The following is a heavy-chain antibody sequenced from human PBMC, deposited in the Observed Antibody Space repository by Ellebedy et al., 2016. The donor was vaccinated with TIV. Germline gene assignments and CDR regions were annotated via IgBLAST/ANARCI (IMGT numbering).Heavy chain of an antibody. CDR2: ISYDGSSK. J-gene: IGHJ6*02. D-gene: IGHD6-19*01. Sequence: GESLKISCAASGFTFSSYGMHWVRQAPGKGLEWVAVISYDGSSKYYADSVKGRFTISRDNSKNTLYLQMNSLRAEDTAVYYCAKDFPTVAGYYHYYGMDVWGQGTTVTVSS. CDR3: AKDFPTVAGYYHYYGMDV. CDR1: GFTFSSYG. V-gene: IGHV3-30*18.